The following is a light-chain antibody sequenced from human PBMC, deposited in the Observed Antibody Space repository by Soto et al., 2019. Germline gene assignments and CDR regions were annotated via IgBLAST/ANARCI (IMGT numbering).Light chain of an antibody. CDR1: SSDIGGYNF. CDR2: EVS. CDR3: ASYTSSDTLV. J-gene: IGLJ3*02. V-gene: IGLV2-14*01. Sequence: QSALTQPASVSGSPGQSITISCTGTSSDIGGYNFVSWYQQYPGKAPKLMIYEVSNRPSGVSNRFSASKSGNTASLTISELQAEDEADYYCASYTSSDTLVFGGGTKLTVL.